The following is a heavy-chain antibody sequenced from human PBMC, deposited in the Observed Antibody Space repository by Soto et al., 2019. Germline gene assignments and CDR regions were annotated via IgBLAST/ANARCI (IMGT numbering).Heavy chain of an antibody. Sequence: GGSLRLSCAASGFTFSSYAMSWVRQAPGKGLEWVSAISGSGGSTYYADSVKGRFTISRDNSKNTLYLQMNSLRAEDTAVYYCAKDSPDSSSSFNFDYYYYGMDVWGQGTTVTVSS. CDR1: GFTFSSYA. V-gene: IGHV3-23*01. J-gene: IGHJ6*02. CDR3: AKDSPDSSSSFNFDYYYYGMDV. D-gene: IGHD6-6*01. CDR2: ISGSGGST.